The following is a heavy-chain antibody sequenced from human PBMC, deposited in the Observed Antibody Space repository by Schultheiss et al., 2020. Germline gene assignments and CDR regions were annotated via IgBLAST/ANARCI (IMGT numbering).Heavy chain of an antibody. D-gene: IGHD6-13*01. J-gene: IGHJ5*02. V-gene: IGHV3-33*01. Sequence: GGSLRLSCAASGFTFSSYGMHWVRQAPGKGLEWVAVIWYDGSNKYYADSVKGRFTISRDNSKNTLYLQMNSLRAEDTAVYYCARERTGGSSLTRGFDPWGQGTLVTVSS. CDR2: IWYDGSNK. CDR1: GFTFSSYG. CDR3: ARERTGGSSLTRGFDP.